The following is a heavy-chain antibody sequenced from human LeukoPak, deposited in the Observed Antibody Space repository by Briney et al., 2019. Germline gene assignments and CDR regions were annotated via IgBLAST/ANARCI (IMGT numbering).Heavy chain of an antibody. V-gene: IGHV4-34*01. Sequence: SETLSLTCAVYGGSFSGHYWSWIRQPPGKGLEWIGEISDSGSNNYNPSLESRVTISVDTSKNQFSLKLSSVAAADAAVYYCAEGSLLDGIVGGLDYWGQGTLVTVSS. CDR2: ISDSGSN. CDR3: AEGSLLDGIVGGLDY. J-gene: IGHJ4*02. D-gene: IGHD3-22*01. CDR1: GGSFSGHY.